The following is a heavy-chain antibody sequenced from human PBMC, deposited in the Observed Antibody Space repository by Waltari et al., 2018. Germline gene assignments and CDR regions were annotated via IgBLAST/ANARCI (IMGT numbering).Heavy chain of an antibody. CDR3: AKGPFCGSAIGMDL. CDR1: GFTFRNFG. V-gene: IGHV3-23*01. Sequence: EAQLLESGGGLVQPGGSLRLSCAASGFTFRNFGMSWVRQAPGKGVEWFLGFRGPVCSTSSAGSVKGRFTTSRDNSKNPLYLQMTSLRAEASAVYYCAKGPFCGSAIGMDLWGRGTTVAVSS. J-gene: IGHJ6*02. D-gene: IGHD3-10*01. CDR2: FRGPVCST.